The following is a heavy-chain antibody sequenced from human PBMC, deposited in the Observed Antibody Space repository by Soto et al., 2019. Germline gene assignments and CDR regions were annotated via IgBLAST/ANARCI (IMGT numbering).Heavy chain of an antibody. CDR2: ISSSSGYI. Sequence: GGSLRLSCEASGFSLSTFSMNWVRQAPGKGLEYVSVISSSSGYIYYADSVKGRFTVSRDNARNTLFLQMSGLREEDTAVYYCARHDRGEYYYYGLGVWGQGTTVTVSS. CDR3: ARHDRGEYYYYGLGV. D-gene: IGHD4-17*01. CDR1: GFSLSTFS. J-gene: IGHJ6*02. V-gene: IGHV3-21*01.